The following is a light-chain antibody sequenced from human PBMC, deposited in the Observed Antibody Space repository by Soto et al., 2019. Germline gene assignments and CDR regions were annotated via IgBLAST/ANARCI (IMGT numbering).Light chain of an antibody. CDR1: QSVSNN. CDR2: GAS. J-gene: IGKJ5*01. CDR3: QQYYNWPRT. Sequence: IGLPQSPCTLSLSPGERATLSCIASQSVSNNYLAWYQQKPGQAPRLLFYGASTGATGLPARFSGSGSGTEFTLTINSLQAEDCAVYYCQQYYNWPRTFGQGTRLEI. V-gene: IGKV3-15*01.